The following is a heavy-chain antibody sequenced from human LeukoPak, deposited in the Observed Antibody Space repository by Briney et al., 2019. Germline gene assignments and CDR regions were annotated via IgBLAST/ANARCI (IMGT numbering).Heavy chain of an antibody. CDR3: ARGDWGGYFDY. CDR1: DMSLTDFQ. J-gene: IGHJ4*02. CDR2: INASGRT. V-gene: IGHV4-34*01. D-gene: IGHD3-16*01. Sequence: PSETLSLTCIVYDMSLTDFQWGWIRQSPGKGLEWIGEINASGRTNYNPSLKTSVFISRDTSKRQFSLNLTPVTAADTALYYCARGDWGGYFDYWGQGIQVTVSS.